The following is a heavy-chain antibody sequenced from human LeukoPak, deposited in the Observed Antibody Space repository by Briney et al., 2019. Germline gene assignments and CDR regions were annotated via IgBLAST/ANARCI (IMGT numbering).Heavy chain of an antibody. CDR2: LSFDGAHK. CDR3: VRARAGGLDY. V-gene: IGHV3-30*04. D-gene: IGHD3-16*01. J-gene: IGHJ4*02. CDR1: GFTFRHYA. Sequence: PGGSLRLSCAASGFTFRHYAVHWVRQAPGRGLEWVAVLSFDGAHKYYAESVKGRFTISKDNSNNTLFLQMDSLRLEDTALYYCVRARAGGLDYWGQGPLVTVSS.